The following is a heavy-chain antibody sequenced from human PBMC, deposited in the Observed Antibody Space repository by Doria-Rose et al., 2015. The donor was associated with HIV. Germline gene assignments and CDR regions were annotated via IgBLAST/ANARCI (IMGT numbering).Heavy chain of an antibody. Sequence: SGPVLVKPTETLTLTCTVSGVSLSSPGMGVSWIRQPPGKALEWLADIFSADERSYKTSLKSRLTISRGTSKSQVVLTMTDMDPVDTATYYCARIKSSRWYHKYYFDFWGQGTLVIVSA. CDR3: ARIKSSRWYHKYYFDF. CDR1: GVSLSSPGMG. V-gene: IGHV2-26*01. CDR2: IFSADER. J-gene: IGHJ4*02. D-gene: IGHD6-13*01.